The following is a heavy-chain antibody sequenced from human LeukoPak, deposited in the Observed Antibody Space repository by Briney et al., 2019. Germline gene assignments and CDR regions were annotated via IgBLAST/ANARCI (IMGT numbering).Heavy chain of an antibody. CDR3: ARRRRTYCSGGSCYRYNWFDP. D-gene: IGHD2-15*01. V-gene: IGHV4-34*01. CDR1: GGSFSGYY. Sequence: NPSETLSLTCAVYGGSFSGYYWSWIRQPPGKGLEWIGEINHSGSTNYNPSLNSRVTISVDTSKNQFSLKLSSVTAADTAVYYCARRRRTYCSGGSCYRYNWFDPWGQGTLVTVSS. CDR2: INHSGST. J-gene: IGHJ5*02.